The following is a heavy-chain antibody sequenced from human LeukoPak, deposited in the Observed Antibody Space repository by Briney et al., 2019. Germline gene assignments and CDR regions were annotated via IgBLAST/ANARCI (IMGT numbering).Heavy chain of an antibody. V-gene: IGHV3-48*02. D-gene: IGHD6-13*01. CDR2: ISRSTNSI. CDR3: ARAGDSSSRWNEYFQH. J-gene: IGHJ1*01. CDR1: GFTFRSYS. Sequence: GGSLRLSCEASGFTFRSYSMNWVRQAPGKGLEWISYISRSTNSISYADSVKGRFTISRDNAKNSLFLQVNNLRDEDTAVYYCARAGDSSSRWNEYFQHWGQGTLVTVSS.